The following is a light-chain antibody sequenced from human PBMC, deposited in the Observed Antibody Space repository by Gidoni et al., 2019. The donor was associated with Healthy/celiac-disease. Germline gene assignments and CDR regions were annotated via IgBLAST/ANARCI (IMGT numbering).Light chain of an antibody. CDR1: SSDVGGYNY. CDR2: DVS. J-gene: IGLJ3*02. CDR3: SSYTSSSTPNWV. Sequence: QSAHTQPASVSGSPGQSIPISCTGTSSDVGGYNYVSWYQQHPGKAPKLMIYDVSNRPSGVSNRFSGSKSGNTASLTISGLQAEDEADYYCSSYTSSSTPNWVFGGGTQLTVL. V-gene: IGLV2-14*03.